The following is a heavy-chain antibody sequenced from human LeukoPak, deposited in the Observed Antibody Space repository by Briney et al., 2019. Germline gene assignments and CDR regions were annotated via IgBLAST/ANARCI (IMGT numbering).Heavy chain of an antibody. CDR3: AGQLRLLWFGEFSDPNWFDP. D-gene: IGHD3-10*01. Sequence: SETLSLTCAVYGGSFSGYYWSWIRQPPGKGLEWIGEINHSGSTNYNPSLKSRVTISVDTSKNQFSLKLSSVTAADTAVYYCAGQLRLLWFGEFSDPNWFDPWGQGTLVTVSS. CDR2: INHSGST. J-gene: IGHJ5*02. V-gene: IGHV4-34*01. CDR1: GGSFSGYY.